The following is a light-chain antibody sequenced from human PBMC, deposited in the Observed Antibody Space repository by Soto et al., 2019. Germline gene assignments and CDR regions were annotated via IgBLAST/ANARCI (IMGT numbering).Light chain of an antibody. V-gene: IGKV1-5*01. CDR2: DAS. J-gene: IGKJ5*01. CDR1: QTISRW. CDR3: HSRA. Sequence: DIQMTQTPSTLSASVGDELTITCRASQTISRWLAWYQQKPGRAPKLLIYDASTLESGVPSRFSGSGSEKELTLTISRLQPDDFATYFCHSRAFGQGTRLEIK.